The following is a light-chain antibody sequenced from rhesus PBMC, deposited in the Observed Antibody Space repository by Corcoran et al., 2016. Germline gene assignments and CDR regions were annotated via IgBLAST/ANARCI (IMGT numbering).Light chain of an antibody. CDR1: QGISSW. J-gene: IGKJ3*01. CDR2: KES. CDR3: LQYSSSPFT. V-gene: IGKV1-22*01. Sequence: IQMTQSPSSLSASVGDKVTITCRASQGISSWLAWYQQKPGKAPTLLFYKESCLQSGVPSMVRGSGSGTDFTLTISSLQADDFSTYYCLQYSSSPFTFGPGTKLVIK.